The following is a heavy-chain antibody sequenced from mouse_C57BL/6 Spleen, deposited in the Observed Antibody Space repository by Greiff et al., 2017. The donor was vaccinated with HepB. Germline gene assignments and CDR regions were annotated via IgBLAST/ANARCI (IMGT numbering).Heavy chain of an antibody. CDR2: ISSGGDYI. Sequence: EVQGVESGEGLVKPGGSLKLSCAASGFTFSSYAMSWVRQTPEKRLEWVAYISSGGDYIYYADTVKGRFTISRDNARNTLYLQMSSLKSEDTAMYYCTREGWDTTWYFDVWGTGTTVTVSS. J-gene: IGHJ1*03. CDR1: GFTFSSYA. V-gene: IGHV5-9-1*02. CDR3: TREGWDTTWYFDV. D-gene: IGHD1-1*01.